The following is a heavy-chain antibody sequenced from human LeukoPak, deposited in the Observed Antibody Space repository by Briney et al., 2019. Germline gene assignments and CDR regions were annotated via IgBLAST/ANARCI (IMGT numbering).Heavy chain of an antibody. J-gene: IGHJ5*02. CDR3: ARAYYYGSGSYYS. CDR1: GGSISSSNW. Sequence: SGTLSLTCAVSGGSISSSNWWSWVRQPPGKGLEWIGEIYHSGSTNYNPSLKSRVTISVDKSKNQFSLKLSSVTAADTAVYYCARAYYYGSGSYYSWGQGTLVTVSS. CDR2: IYHSGST. D-gene: IGHD3-10*01. V-gene: IGHV4-4*02.